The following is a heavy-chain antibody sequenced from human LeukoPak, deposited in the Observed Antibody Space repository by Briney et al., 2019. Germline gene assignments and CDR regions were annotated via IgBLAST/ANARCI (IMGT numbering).Heavy chain of an antibody. Sequence: PGGSLRPSCAASGFTFSSYSTNWVRQAPGKGLEWVSFISSRSSSIFYAESVKGRFTISRDDAKNSLYLQMNSLRDGDTAVYFCARGGPDYAFGYWGQGTLVTVSS. D-gene: IGHD4-17*01. J-gene: IGHJ4*02. CDR2: ISSRSSSI. V-gene: IGHV3-48*02. CDR3: ARGGPDYAFGY. CDR1: GFTFSSYS.